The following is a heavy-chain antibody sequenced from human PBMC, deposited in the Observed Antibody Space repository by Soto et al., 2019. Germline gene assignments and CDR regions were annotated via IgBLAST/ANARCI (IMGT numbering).Heavy chain of an antibody. V-gene: IGHV3-23*01. J-gene: IGHJ4*02. D-gene: IGHD6-19*01. CDR3: AKDRVALAGMGFFDS. CDR2: ISANGGRA. Sequence: EVHLLESGGGLVPPGGSLRLSCAASGFSLSNFALSWVRQAPGKGLEWVSVISANGGRATYADSVKGRFTISRDNSKNELYLEMSSLRADDTATYYCAKDRVALAGMGFFDSWVQGTLVIVSS. CDR1: GFSLSNFA.